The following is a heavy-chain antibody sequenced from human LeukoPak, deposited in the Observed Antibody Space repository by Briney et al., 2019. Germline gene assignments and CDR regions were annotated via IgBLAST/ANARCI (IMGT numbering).Heavy chain of an antibody. J-gene: IGHJ4*02. V-gene: IGHV3-7*01. D-gene: IGHD1-7*01. CDR2: IKQDGSEK. Sequence: GGSLRLSCAASGFTFSSYSMNWVRQAPGKGLEWVANIKQDGSEKYYVDSVKGRFTISRDNAKNSLYLQMNSLRAEDTAVYYCARDNWNYGNSDYWGQGTLVTVSS. CDR3: ARDNWNYGNSDY. CDR1: GFTFSSYS.